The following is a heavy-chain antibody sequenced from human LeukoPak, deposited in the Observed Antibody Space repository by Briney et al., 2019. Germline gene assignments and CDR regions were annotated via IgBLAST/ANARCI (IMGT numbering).Heavy chain of an antibody. Sequence: ASVKVSCKASGYTFTGYYMHWVRQAPGQGLERMGWINPNSGGTNYAQKFQGRVTMTRDTSISTAYMELSRLRSDDTAVYYCARAGEYCSSTSCYFTSDNNWFDPWGQGTLVTVSS. V-gene: IGHV1-2*02. J-gene: IGHJ5*02. CDR1: GYTFTGYY. CDR3: ARAGEYCSSTSCYFTSDNNWFDP. CDR2: INPNSGGT. D-gene: IGHD2-2*01.